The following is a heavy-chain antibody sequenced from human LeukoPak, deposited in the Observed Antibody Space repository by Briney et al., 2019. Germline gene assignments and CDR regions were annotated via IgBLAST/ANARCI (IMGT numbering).Heavy chain of an antibody. CDR1: GFSFSDSA. J-gene: IGHJ6*02. V-gene: IGHV3-73*01. CDR2: IRSKANSYAT. D-gene: IGHD7-27*01. Sequence: SGGSLRLSCAASGFSFSDSAMHWVRQASGKGLEWVGRIRSKANSYATVYDVSVKGRFTISRDDSKNTAYLQMNSLKTEDTAVYYCVRESALAPVLGTRYSYYGMDVWGQGTTVTVSS. CDR3: VRESALAPVLGTRYSYYGMDV.